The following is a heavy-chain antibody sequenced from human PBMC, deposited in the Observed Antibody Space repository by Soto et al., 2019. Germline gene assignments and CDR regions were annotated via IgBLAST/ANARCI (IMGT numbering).Heavy chain of an antibody. CDR3: AGHTIGYSGYDSDY. CDR2: IYYSWST. D-gene: IGHD5-12*01. V-gene: IGHV4-39*01. J-gene: IGHJ4*02. Sequence: QLQLQESGPGLVKPSETLSLTCTVSGGSISSSSYYWGWIRQPPGKGLEWIGSIYYSWSTYYNPSLKSRVTISEDTSKNQYYLKLRSVTAAETAVYSCAGHTIGYSGYDSDYWRQGTLVTVS. CDR1: GGSISSSSYY.